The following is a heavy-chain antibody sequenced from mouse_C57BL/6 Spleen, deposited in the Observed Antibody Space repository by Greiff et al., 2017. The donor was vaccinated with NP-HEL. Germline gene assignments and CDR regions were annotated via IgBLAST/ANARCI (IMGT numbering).Heavy chain of an antibody. D-gene: IGHD4-1*01. CDR3: ARSPDWYYFDY. Sequence: VQLVESGAELARPGASVKMSCKASGYTFTSYTMHWVKQRPGQGLEWIGYINPSSGYTKYNQKFKDKATLTADKASSTAYMQLSSLTSEDSAVYYCARSPDWYYFDYWGQGTTLTGSS. CDR1: GYTFTSYT. J-gene: IGHJ2*01. CDR2: INPSSGYT. V-gene: IGHV1-4*01.